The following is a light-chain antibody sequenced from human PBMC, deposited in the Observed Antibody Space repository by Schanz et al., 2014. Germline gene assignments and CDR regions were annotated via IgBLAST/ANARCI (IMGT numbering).Light chain of an antibody. Sequence: DIVMPQTPVSLSVTPGQPASISCRSSQSLLHSNGHNYLDWYLQKPGQSPQLLIYLSSNRASGVPDRFSASGSGTDFTLKISRVEAEDVGVYYCMQALPNPGYTFGPGTKLEIK. CDR1: QSLLHSNGHNY. CDR3: MQALPNPGYT. V-gene: IGKV2-28*01. J-gene: IGKJ2*01. CDR2: LSS.